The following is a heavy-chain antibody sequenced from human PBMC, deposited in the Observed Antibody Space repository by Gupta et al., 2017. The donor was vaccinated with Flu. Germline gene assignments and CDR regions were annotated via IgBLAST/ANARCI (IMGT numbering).Heavy chain of an antibody. Sequence: WVRQAPGKGLEWVSGISWNSGSIGYADSVKGRFTISRDNAKNSLYLQMNSLRAEDTALYYCAKDIGYCSSTSCYNYYGMDVWGQGTTVTVSS. CDR3: AKDIGYCSSTSCYNYYGMDV. V-gene: IGHV3-9*01. J-gene: IGHJ6*02. D-gene: IGHD2-2*02. CDR2: ISWNSGSI.